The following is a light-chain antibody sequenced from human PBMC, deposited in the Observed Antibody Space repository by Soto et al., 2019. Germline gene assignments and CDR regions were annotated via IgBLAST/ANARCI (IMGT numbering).Light chain of an antibody. CDR1: QSISSW. CDR3: QQYNSSPLT. Sequence: DIQMTQSPSTLSAYVGDRVTITCRASQSISSWLAWYQQKPGKAPKLLIYKASSLESGVPSRFSGSGSGTEFTLTISSLQPDDFATYYCQQYNSSPLTFGGGTKVEIK. J-gene: IGKJ4*01. V-gene: IGKV1-5*03. CDR2: KAS.